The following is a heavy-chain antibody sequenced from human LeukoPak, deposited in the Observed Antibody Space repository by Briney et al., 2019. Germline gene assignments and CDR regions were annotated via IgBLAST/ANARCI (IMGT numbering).Heavy chain of an antibody. CDR3: ARDSYDYGDLNYYYYYMDV. Sequence: GSSVKVSCKASGYTFTGYYMHWVRQAPGQGLEWMGWINPNSGGTNYAQKFQGRVTMTRDTSISTAYMELSRLRSDDTAVYYCARDSYDYGDLNYYYYYMDVWGKGTTVTVSS. D-gene: IGHD4-17*01. V-gene: IGHV1-2*02. CDR1: GYTFTGYY. J-gene: IGHJ6*03. CDR2: INPNSGGT.